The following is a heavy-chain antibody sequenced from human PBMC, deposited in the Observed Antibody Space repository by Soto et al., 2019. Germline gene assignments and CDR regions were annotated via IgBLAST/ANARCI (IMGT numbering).Heavy chain of an antibody. D-gene: IGHD6-13*01. CDR3: ASGASRWYPYFFDS. CDR2: IIPYYNTL. J-gene: IGHJ4*02. V-gene: IGHV1-69*01. Sequence: QAQVVQSGAEVRKPGSSVKLSCKASEGTFNSYAIAWVRQAPGQGLEWMGGIIPYYNTLNYAQKFQDRVTITADYSKNTVYMELSSLRSDDTAVYFCASGASRWYPYFFDSWAQGTLVTVSS. CDR1: EGTFNSYA.